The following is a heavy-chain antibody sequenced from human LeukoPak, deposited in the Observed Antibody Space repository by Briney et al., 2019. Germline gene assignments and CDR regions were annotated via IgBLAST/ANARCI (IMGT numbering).Heavy chain of an antibody. V-gene: IGHV1-2*02. J-gene: IGHJ5*02. Sequence: VASVNVSCKASGYTFTGYYMHWVRQAPGQGLEWMGWMNPNSGGTNYAQKFQGRVTLTRDTSISTAYMELSRLRSDDTAMYYCARDPRIAATGDDNWFDPWGQGTLVTVSS. CDR2: MNPNSGGT. CDR1: GYTFTGYY. CDR3: ARDPRIAATGDDNWFDP. D-gene: IGHD6-13*01.